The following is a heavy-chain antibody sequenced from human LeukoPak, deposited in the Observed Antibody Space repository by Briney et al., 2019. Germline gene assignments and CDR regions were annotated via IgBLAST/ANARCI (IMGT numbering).Heavy chain of an antibody. CDR3: AKGFPDIVVVPAAEDSDY. CDR2: IRYDGSNK. V-gene: IGHV3-30*02. J-gene: IGHJ4*02. CDR1: GFTFSSYG. Sequence: GGSLRLSCAASGFTFSSYGMHWVRQAPGKGLEWVAFIRYDGSNKYYADSVKGRFTISRDNSKNTLYLQMNSPRAEDTAVYYCAKGFPDIVVVPAAEDSDYWGQGTLVTVSS. D-gene: IGHD2-2*01.